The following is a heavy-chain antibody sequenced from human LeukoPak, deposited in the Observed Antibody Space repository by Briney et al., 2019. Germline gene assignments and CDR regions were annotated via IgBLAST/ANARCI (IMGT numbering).Heavy chain of an antibody. V-gene: IGHV3-21*01. CDR2: ISSSSSYI. CDR3: ARDRSYGHFDS. CDR1: GFIFSRYN. J-gene: IGHJ4*02. Sequence: PGGSLRLYCAASGFIFSRYNMNRVRQAPGKGLEWVSYISSSSSYIYYVDSVKGRFTISRDNAKDSLYLQMNSLRAEDTAVYYCARDRSYGHFDSWGQGTLVTVSS. D-gene: IGHD5-18*01.